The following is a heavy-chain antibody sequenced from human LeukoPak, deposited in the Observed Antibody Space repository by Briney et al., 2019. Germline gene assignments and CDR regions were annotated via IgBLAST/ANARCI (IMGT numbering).Heavy chain of an antibody. J-gene: IGHJ6*03. CDR2: IYPDDSDT. V-gene: IGHV5-51*01. CDR3: ARTAYYDFWSGSTYYYYMDV. Sequence: GESLKISCQGSGYSFTSHWIAWVRQMPGKGLEWMGLIYPDDSDTKYSPSFQGQVTISADKSISTAYLQWSSLKASDTAMYYCARTAYYDFWSGSTYYYYMDVWGKGTTVTVSS. CDR1: GYSFTSHW. D-gene: IGHD3-3*01.